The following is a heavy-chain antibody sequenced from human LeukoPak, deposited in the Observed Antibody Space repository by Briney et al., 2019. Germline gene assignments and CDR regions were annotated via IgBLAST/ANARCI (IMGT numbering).Heavy chain of an antibody. CDR1: GYTFTGYY. V-gene: IGHV1-2*02. Sequence: GASVKVSCKASGYTFTGYYMHWVRQAPGQGLEWMGWINPNSGGTNYAQKFQGRVTMTRDTSISTAYMELSRLRSDDTAVYYCARVRRDGYNFFDYWGQGTLVTVSS. CDR2: INPNSGGT. D-gene: IGHD5-24*01. J-gene: IGHJ4*02. CDR3: ARVRRDGYNFFDY.